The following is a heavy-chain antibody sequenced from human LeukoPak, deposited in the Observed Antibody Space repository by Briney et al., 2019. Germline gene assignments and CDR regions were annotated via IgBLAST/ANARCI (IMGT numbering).Heavy chain of an antibody. CDR1: GGMFSTYA. J-gene: IGHJ4*02. D-gene: IGHD2-21*02. Sequence: ASVMGSCKASGGMFSTYAISWARQAPGQGPEWMGGIIPISTTPSYAQKCQGRVTITSHEITRTAYMEVYSLKCEDTAVYYCTVGPLCGVDCYAVDYWGQGTLVTVSS. CDR2: IIPISTTP. CDR3: TVGPLCGVDCYAVDY. V-gene: IGHV1-69*01.